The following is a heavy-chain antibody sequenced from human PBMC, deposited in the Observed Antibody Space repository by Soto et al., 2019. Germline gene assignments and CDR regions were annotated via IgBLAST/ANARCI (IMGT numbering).Heavy chain of an antibody. CDR2: ISGSGGST. D-gene: IGHD6-13*01. CDR1: GFTFSSYA. J-gene: IGHJ3*02. CDR3: ARAPRAAAGHDAFDI. Sequence: PGGSLRLSCAASGFTFSSYAMSWVRQAPGKGLEWVSAISGSGGSTYYADSVKGRFTISRDNSKNTLYLQMNSLRAEDTALYYCARAPRAAAGHDAFDIWGQGTMVTVSS. V-gene: IGHV3-23*01.